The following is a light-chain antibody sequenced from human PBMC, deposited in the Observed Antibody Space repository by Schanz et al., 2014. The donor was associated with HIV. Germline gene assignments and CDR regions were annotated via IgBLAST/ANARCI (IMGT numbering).Light chain of an antibody. Sequence: QSVLTQPPSVSGAPGQRVTISCTGSSSNFGAGYDVNWYQQLPGTAPKLLIYTNNNRPSGVPDRFSGSKSGNTASLTISGLQAEDEADYYCCSYTTTSTYVFGAGTKLTVL. CDR1: SSNFGAGYD. CDR2: TNN. J-gene: IGLJ1*01. V-gene: IGLV1-40*01. CDR3: CSYTTTSTYV.